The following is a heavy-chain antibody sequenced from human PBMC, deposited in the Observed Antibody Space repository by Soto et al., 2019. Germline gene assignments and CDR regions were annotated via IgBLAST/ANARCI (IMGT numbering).Heavy chain of an antibody. V-gene: IGHV4-59*08. CDR3: ARAYGLGAFDI. J-gene: IGHJ3*02. Sequence: QVQLQESGPGLVKPSETLSLTCTVSGGSISSYYWSWIRQPPGKGLECIGYIFYSGSTNYNPSLKSRVTISVDTSKNQFSLKLSSVPAADTAVYYCARAYGLGAFDIWGQGTMVTVSS. D-gene: IGHD3-10*01. CDR2: IFYSGST. CDR1: GGSISSYY.